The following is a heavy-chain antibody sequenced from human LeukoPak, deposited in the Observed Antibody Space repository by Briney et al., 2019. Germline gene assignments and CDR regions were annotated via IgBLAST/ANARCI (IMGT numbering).Heavy chain of an antibody. D-gene: IGHD5-12*01. CDR2: IFHRGAT. V-gene: IGHV4-39*07. CDR3: ARRGDIRWSEDYFDY. J-gene: IGHJ4*02. Sequence: SETLSLTCTVSGGDISSDSYYWGWIRQPPGKELEWIGNIFHRGATYYNPSLKSRITISVDTSKNQFSVKLTSVTAADTATYYCARRGDIRWSEDYFDYWGQGTLVTVSS. CDR1: GGDISSDSYY.